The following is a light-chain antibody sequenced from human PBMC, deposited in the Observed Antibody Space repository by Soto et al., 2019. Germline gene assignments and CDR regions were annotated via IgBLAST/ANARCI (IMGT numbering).Light chain of an antibody. CDR3: QQYNSYSPLT. Sequence: DIQVTQSPSTLSASVGCRFTITCRASQSISSWLAWYQQKPGKAPKLVXYKASSLESGVPSRFSGSGSATEFTLTISSLQPDDFATYYCQQYNSYSPLTFGGGTKVDIK. J-gene: IGKJ4*01. V-gene: IGKV1-5*03. CDR1: QSISSW. CDR2: KAS.